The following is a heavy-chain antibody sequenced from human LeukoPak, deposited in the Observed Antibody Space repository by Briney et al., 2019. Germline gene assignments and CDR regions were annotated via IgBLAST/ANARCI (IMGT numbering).Heavy chain of an antibody. CDR3: ARVPKWESAFDI. J-gene: IGHJ3*02. CDR1: EFIVSISY. CDR2: IYSRGDT. D-gene: IGHD1-26*01. V-gene: IGHV3-66*01. Sequence: GGSLRLSCAASEFIVSISYMTWVRQAPGKGLEWVSLIYSRGDTKYADSVKGRFTISRDNAKNSLYLQMNSLRAEDAAVYYCARVPKWESAFDIWGQGTMVTVSS.